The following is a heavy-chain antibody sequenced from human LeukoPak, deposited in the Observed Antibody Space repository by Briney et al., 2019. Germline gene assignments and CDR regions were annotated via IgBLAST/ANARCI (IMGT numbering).Heavy chain of an antibody. D-gene: IGHD4-23*01. J-gene: IGHJ4*02. V-gene: IGHV3-48*03. CDR1: GFTFSSYE. Sequence: GGSLRLSCAASGFTFSSYEMNWVRQAPGKGLEWVSYISSGGSTIYYADSVKGRFTISRDNAKNSLYLQMNSLRAEDTAVYYCASPGLSGGNSFDYWGQGTLVTVSS. CDR2: ISSGGSTI. CDR3: ASPGLSGGNSFDY.